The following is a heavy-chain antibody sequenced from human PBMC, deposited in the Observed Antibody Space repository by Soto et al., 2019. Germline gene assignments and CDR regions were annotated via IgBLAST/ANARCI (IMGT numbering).Heavy chain of an antibody. V-gene: IGHV3-23*01. J-gene: IGHJ6*02. CDR3: AKETYYYYGMDV. CDR2: IIDSGGYT. Sequence: QAWGSLRLSCAASGFTFSSSTMSWVRQAPGKGLEWVSAIIDSGGYTYYADSVKGRFTISRDNSKNTLYLQMNSLRAEDTALYYCAKETYYYYGMDVWGQGTTVTVSS. CDR1: GFTFSSST.